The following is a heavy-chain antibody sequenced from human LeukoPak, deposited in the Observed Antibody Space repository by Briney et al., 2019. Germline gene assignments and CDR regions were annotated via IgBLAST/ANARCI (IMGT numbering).Heavy chain of an antibody. CDR3: ARAPPDDAFDI. J-gene: IGHJ3*02. Sequence: GGSLRLSCAASGVTLSTYAMNWVRQAPGKGLEWVSSISSSSSYIYYADSVKGRFTISRDNAKNSLYLRMNSLRAEDTAVYYCARAPPDDAFDIWGQGTMVTVSS. CDR2: ISSSSSYI. CDR1: GVTLSTYA. V-gene: IGHV3-21*01.